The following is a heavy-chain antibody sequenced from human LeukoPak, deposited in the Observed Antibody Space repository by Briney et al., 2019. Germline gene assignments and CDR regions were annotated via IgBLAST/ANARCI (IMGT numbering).Heavy chain of an antibody. J-gene: IGHJ4*02. Sequence: TGRSLRLSCAASGFTFSSYGMHWVRQAPGKGLEWVAVISYDGSNKYYADSVKGRFTISRDNSKNTLYLQMNSLRAEDTAVYYCARGGGSPNFDYWGQGTLVTVSS. CDR3: ARGGGSPNFDY. D-gene: IGHD3-16*01. CDR1: GFTFSSYG. V-gene: IGHV3-30*03. CDR2: ISYDGSNK.